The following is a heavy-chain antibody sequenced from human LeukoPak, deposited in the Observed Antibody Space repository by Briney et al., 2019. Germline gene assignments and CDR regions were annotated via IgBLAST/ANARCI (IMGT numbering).Heavy chain of an antibody. CDR1: GFIFSSYA. J-gene: IGHJ4*02. CDR3: DPHDSSSHF. CDR2: ISSDGSNK. Sequence: GGSLRLSCAASGFIFSSYAMHWVRQAPGKGLEWVAFISSDGSNKYYADSVKGRFTISRDDSKNTLYLQMNSLGDEDTAVYYCDPHDSSSHFWGQGTLVTVSS. V-gene: IGHV3-30-3*01. D-gene: IGHD6-6*01.